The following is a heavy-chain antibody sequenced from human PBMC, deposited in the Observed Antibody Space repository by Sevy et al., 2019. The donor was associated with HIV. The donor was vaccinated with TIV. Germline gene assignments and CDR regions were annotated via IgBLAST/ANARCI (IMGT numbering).Heavy chain of an antibody. CDR2: IKSEVYGGTT. D-gene: IGHD4-17*01. CDR1: GFTFGEYS. J-gene: IGHJ4*02. Sequence: GGSLRLSCTASGFTFGEYSMSWFRQAPGKGLEWVSFIKSEVYGGTTEYAASVKGRFNISRDDSNSIAYLQMSSLKTEDTAVYYCTRGRRVYADYGVDYWGQGTLVTVSS. V-gene: IGHV3-49*03. CDR3: TRGRRVYADYGVDY.